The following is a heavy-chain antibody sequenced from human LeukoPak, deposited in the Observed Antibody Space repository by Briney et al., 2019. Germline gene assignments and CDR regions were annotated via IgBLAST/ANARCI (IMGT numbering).Heavy chain of an antibody. CDR3: AKEHSSGCPSLDS. Sequence: GGSLRLSCAASGFTFSSYWMSWVRQAPGKGLEWVANIEQDGSEKYYVDSVKGRFTISRDNAKNSLYLQMNSLRTEDTALYYCAKEHSSGCPSLDSWGQGTLVTVSS. CDR1: GFTFSSYW. CDR2: IEQDGSEK. V-gene: IGHV3-7*01. D-gene: IGHD6-19*01. J-gene: IGHJ4*02.